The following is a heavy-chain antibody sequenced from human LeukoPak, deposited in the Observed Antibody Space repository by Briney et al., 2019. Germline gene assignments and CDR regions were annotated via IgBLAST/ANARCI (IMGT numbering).Heavy chain of an antibody. Sequence: SQTLSLTCTVSGGSISSGGYYWSWIRQHPGKGLEWIGYIYYSGSTYYNPSLKSRVTISVDTSKNQFSLKLCSVTAADTAVYYCARAATVLLWFGELSPTRFDYWGQGTLVTVSS. D-gene: IGHD3-10*01. CDR1: GGSISSGGYY. J-gene: IGHJ4*02. V-gene: IGHV4-31*03. CDR2: IYYSGST. CDR3: ARAATVLLWFGELSPTRFDY.